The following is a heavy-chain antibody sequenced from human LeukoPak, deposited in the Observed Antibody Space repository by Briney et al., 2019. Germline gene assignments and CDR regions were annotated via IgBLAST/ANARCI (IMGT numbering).Heavy chain of an antibody. CDR2: ISGSGGST. Sequence: PGGSLRLSCEASGFTFKNAWMIWVRQAPGKGLEWVSAISGSGGSTYYADSVKGRFTISRDNSKNTLYLQMHSLRAEDTAVYYCAGRGSGSYFDYWGQGTLVTVSS. CDR3: AGRGSGSYFDY. J-gene: IGHJ4*02. V-gene: IGHV3-23*01. D-gene: IGHD3-10*01. CDR1: GFTFKNAW.